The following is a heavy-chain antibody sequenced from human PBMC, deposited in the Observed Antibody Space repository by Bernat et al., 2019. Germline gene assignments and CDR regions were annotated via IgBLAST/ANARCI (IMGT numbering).Heavy chain of an antibody. D-gene: IGHD7-27*01. V-gene: IGHV3-53*01. CDR3: ARAGALTSFYFEY. Sequence: EVQLVESGGGLVQPGGSLRLSCAASGFTVSSNYMSWVRQAPGKGLEWVSLIYSDGSTYYADSVKGRFTISTDNSKNMLYLQMSSLRAEDTAFYYCARAGALTSFYFEYWGQGTLVTVSS. CDR1: GFTVSSNY. CDR2: IYSDGST. J-gene: IGHJ4*02.